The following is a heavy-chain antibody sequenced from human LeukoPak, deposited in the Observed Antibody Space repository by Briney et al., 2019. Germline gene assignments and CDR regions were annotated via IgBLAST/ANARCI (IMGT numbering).Heavy chain of an antibody. D-gene: IGHD2-15*01. V-gene: IGHV3-53*01. Sequence: PGGSLRLSCAASGFTVSSNYMSWVRQAPGKGLEWVSVIYSGGSTYYADSVKGRFTISRDNFKNTLYLQMNSLRAEDTAVYYCARAGLYCSGGSCYHFDYWGQGTLVTVSS. J-gene: IGHJ4*02. CDR1: GFTVSSNY. CDR2: IYSGGST. CDR3: ARAGLYCSGGSCYHFDY.